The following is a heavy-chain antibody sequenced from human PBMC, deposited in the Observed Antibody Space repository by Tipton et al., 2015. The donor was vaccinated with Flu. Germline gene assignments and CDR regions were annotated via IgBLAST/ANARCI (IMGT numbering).Heavy chain of an antibody. CDR1: DYSISSGYY. CDR3: ARHTGDSVRGVIDY. J-gene: IGHJ4*02. V-gene: IGHV4-38-2*02. Sequence: LVQPSETLSLICTVPDYSISSGYYWGWVRRPPGKGLVWIGTIYHSGTTYYNPSLTSRLTISVDTSKNQFCLRLSSVTAADTAVYYCARHTGDSVRGVIDYWGQGTLVTVSS. D-gene: IGHD3-10*02. CDR2: IYHSGTT.